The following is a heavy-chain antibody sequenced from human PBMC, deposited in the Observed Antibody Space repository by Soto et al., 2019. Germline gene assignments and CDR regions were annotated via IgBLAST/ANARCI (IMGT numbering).Heavy chain of an antibody. Sequence: GGSLRLSCAASGFTFSSYWMSWVRQAPGKGLEWVANIKQDGSEKYYVDSVKGRFTISRDNAKNSLYLHMNSLRAEDTAVYYCARGGYREGYYYYYMDVWGKGTTVTVSS. CDR1: GFTFSSYW. J-gene: IGHJ6*03. V-gene: IGHV3-7*01. CDR2: IKQDGSEK. CDR3: ARGGYREGYYYYYMDV. D-gene: IGHD1-1*01.